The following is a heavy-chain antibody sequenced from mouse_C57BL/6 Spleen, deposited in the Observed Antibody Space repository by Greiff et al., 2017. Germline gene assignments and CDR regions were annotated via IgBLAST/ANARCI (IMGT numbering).Heavy chain of an antibody. Sequence: EVQGVESGGGLVQPKGSLKLSCAASGFSFNTYAMNWVRQAPGKGLEWVARIRSKSNNYATYYADSVKDRFTISRDDSESMLYLQMNNLKTEDTAMYYGVRHLSDYYGSSYAMDYWGQGTSVTVSS. J-gene: IGHJ4*01. CDR1: GFSFNTYA. D-gene: IGHD1-1*01. CDR3: VRHLSDYYGSSYAMDY. CDR2: IRSKSNNYAT. V-gene: IGHV10-1*01.